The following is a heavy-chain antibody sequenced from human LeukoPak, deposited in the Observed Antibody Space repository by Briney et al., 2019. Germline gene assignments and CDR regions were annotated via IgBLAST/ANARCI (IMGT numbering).Heavy chain of an antibody. CDR3: ARHKYSSGWPPEGAFDI. V-gene: IGHV4-34*01. Sequence: SETLSLTCAVYGGSFSGYYWSWIRQPPGKGLEWIGEINHSGSTNYNPSLKSRLTISVDTSKNQFSLKLSSVTAADMAVYYCARHKYSSGWPPEGAFDIWGQGTMVTVSS. J-gene: IGHJ3*02. CDR2: INHSGST. D-gene: IGHD6-19*01. CDR1: GGSFSGYY.